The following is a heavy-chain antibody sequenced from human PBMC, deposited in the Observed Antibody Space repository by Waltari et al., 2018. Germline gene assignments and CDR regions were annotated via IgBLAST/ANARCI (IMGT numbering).Heavy chain of an antibody. CDR1: GNSIRSGYY. J-gene: IGHJ4*02. D-gene: IGHD3-3*01. V-gene: IGHV4-38-2*01. CDR2: IYHSGST. Sequence: QVPLQESGTGLVTPAETLALTCAVPGNSIRSGYYGGWLRQPPGKGLERIGSIYHSGSTYYTPSLKSRVTISVDTSKNQFSLKLSSVTAADTAVYYCARHGTRITMTSSFEYWGQGTLVTVSS. CDR3: ARHGTRITMTSSFEY.